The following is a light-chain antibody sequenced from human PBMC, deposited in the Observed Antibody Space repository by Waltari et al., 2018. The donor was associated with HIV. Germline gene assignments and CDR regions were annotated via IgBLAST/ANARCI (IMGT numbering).Light chain of an antibody. Sequence: EIVMTQSPATLSVSPGARVTLSCRASQSVSSNLAWYQHKPGHSPRLLIYGASTRATGVPARFSGSGSVTEFTLTISSVQSEDFAVYYCQQYRNWPPEFTFGPGTKVDN. CDR2: GAS. J-gene: IGKJ3*01. V-gene: IGKV3-15*01. CDR1: QSVSSN. CDR3: QQYRNWPPEFT.